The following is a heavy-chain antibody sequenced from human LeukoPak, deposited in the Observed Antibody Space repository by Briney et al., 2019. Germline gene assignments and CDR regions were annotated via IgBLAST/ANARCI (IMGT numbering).Heavy chain of an antibody. V-gene: IGHV3-30*03. J-gene: IGHJ4*02. CDR1: GISISDYG. CDR2: ISYDGSNK. D-gene: IGHD1-1*01. Sequence: GGSLRLSCSASGISISDYGMSWVRQAPGKGLEWVAVISYDGSNKYYADSVKGRFTISRDNSKNTLYLQMNSLRAEDTAVYYCARAQYNWNDFDYWGQGTLVTVSS. CDR3: ARAQYNWNDFDY.